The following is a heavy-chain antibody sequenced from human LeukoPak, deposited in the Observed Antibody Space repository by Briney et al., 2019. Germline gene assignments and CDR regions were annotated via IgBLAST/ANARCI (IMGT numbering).Heavy chain of an antibody. J-gene: IGHJ3*02. Sequence: GASVKVSCKASGYTFTSYGISWVRQAPGQGLEWMGWISAYNGNTNYAQKLQSRVTMTTDTSTNTAYMELRSLRYDDTAVYYCARVAGWELLGNAFDIWDQGTMVTVSS. CDR1: GYTFTSYG. CDR3: ARVAGWELLGNAFDI. V-gene: IGHV1-18*01. D-gene: IGHD1-26*01. CDR2: ISAYNGNT.